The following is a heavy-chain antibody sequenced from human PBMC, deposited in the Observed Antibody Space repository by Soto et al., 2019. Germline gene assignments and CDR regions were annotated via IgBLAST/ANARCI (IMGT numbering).Heavy chain of an antibody. Sequence: ASVKVSCKASGYTFTSYGISWVRQAPGQGLEWMGWISAYNGNTNYAQKLQGRVTMTTDTSTSTAYMELRSLRSDDTAVYYCARDPIATIFGVVTTANWFDPWGQGTLVTVSS. V-gene: IGHV1-18*01. J-gene: IGHJ5*02. D-gene: IGHD3-3*01. CDR3: ARDPIATIFGVVTTANWFDP. CDR1: GYTFTSYG. CDR2: ISAYNGNT.